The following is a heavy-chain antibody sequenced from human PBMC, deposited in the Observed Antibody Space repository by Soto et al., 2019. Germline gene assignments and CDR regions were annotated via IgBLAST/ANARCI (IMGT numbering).Heavy chain of an antibody. CDR2: IYYSGST. Sequence: QVQLQESGPGLVKPSETLSLTCTVSGGSISSYYWSWIRQHPGKGLEWIGYIYYSGSTNYNPSLKSRVTISVDTSKNQCTLKLSSVTAADTAVYYCARGGSNEWELLSAFDYWVQGTLVTVS. CDR1: GGSISSYY. CDR3: ARGGSNEWELLSAFDY. V-gene: IGHV4-59*01. D-gene: IGHD1-26*01. J-gene: IGHJ4*02.